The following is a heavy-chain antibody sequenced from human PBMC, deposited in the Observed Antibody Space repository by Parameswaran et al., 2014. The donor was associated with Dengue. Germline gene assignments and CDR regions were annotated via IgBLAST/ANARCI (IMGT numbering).Heavy chain of an antibody. J-gene: IGHJ4*02. CDR2: ISYDGSNK. V-gene: IGHV3-30-3*01. D-gene: IGHD4-17*01. CDR3: ARETTVTTRFDY. Sequence: VRQMPGKGLEWVAVISYDGSNKYYADSVKGRFTISRDNSKNTLYLQMNSLRAEDTAVYYCARETTVTTRFDYWGQGTLVTVSS.